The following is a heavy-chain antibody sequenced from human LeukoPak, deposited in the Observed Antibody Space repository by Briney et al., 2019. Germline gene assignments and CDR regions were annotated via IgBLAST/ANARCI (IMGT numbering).Heavy chain of an antibody. V-gene: IGHV3-7*01. J-gene: IGHJ4*02. D-gene: IGHD6-13*01. CDR3: AKDPNPNPRGIFEY. CDR2: TNEHETEK. CDR1: GFSFSTYW. Sequence: GGSLRLSCEVSGFSFSTYWMSWVRQAPGKGLEWVGQTNEHETEKYYGDAVRGRFTIYRDNAKNSLYLQMNSLRPEDTAVYYCAKDPNPNPRGIFEYWGQGTLVTVSS.